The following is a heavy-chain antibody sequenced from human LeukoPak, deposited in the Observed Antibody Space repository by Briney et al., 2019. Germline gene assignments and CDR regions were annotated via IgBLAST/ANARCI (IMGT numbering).Heavy chain of an antibody. CDR3: AKVSTVTTGGDWFDP. Sequence: PGGPLRLSCAASGFTFSSYGMHWVRQAPGKGLEWVAVISYDGSNKYYADSVKGRFTISRDNSKNTLYLQMNGLRAEDTAVYYCAKVSTVTTGGDWFDPWGQGTLVTVSS. CDR2: ISYDGSNK. CDR1: GFTFSSYG. V-gene: IGHV3-30*18. J-gene: IGHJ5*02. D-gene: IGHD4-17*01.